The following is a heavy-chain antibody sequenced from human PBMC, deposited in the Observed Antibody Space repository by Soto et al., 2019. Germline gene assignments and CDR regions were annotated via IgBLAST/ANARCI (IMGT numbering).Heavy chain of an antibody. CDR1: GFTFTGYY. Sequence: QVQLVQSGAEVKKPGASVKVSCKASGFTFTGYYIHWVRQAPGQGLEWMGWTNPKNGGTNYAQNVQGRVTMTRDTSITTAYMEVSRLRSDDTAVYYCARKMAGYYYGMDVWGQGTTVTVSS. CDR3: ARKMAGYYYGMDV. J-gene: IGHJ6*02. V-gene: IGHV1-2*02. CDR2: TNPKNGGT.